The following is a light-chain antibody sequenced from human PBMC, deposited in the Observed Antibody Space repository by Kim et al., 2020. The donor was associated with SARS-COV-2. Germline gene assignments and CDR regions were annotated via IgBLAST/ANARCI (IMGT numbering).Light chain of an antibody. V-gene: IGKV3-20*01. CDR2: GAS. J-gene: IGKJ5*01. Sequence: LSPGERATLSCRASQSVRSSYLAWYQQKPGQAPRLLIYGASSRAAGITDRFSGSGSGTDFTLTISRLEPEDFAVYYCQHYGSSPTFGQGTRLEIK. CDR3: QHYGSSPT. CDR1: QSVRSSY.